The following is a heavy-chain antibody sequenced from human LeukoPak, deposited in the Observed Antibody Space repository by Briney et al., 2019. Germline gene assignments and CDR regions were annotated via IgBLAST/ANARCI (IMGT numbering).Heavy chain of an antibody. J-gene: IGHJ6*02. CDR1: GGSISSYY. CDR2: IYYSGST. Sequence: PSETLSLTCTGSGGSISSYYWSWIRQPPGKGLEWIGYIYYSGSTNYNPSLKSRVTISVDTSKNQFSLKLSSVTAADTAVYYCARAMSGWYRGDYGMDVWGQGTTVTVSS. V-gene: IGHV4-59*01. CDR3: ARAMSGWYRGDYGMDV. D-gene: IGHD6-19*01.